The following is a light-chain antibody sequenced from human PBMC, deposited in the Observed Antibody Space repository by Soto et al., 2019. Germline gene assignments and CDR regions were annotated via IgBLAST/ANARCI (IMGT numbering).Light chain of an antibody. CDR1: QDISSN. Sequence: EIVMTQSPATLSVTLGERATLSCRASQDISSNLAWYQQKPGQAPRLLIYDASTRATGIPARFSGSGSETEFTLTISSLQSEDFAVYYCQQYNNWPPYTFGPGTKLEIK. V-gene: IGKV3-15*01. CDR2: DAS. CDR3: QQYNNWPPYT. J-gene: IGKJ2*01.